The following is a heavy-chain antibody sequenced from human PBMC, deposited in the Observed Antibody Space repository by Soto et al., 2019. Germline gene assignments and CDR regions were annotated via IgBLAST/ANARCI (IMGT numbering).Heavy chain of an antibody. D-gene: IGHD3-16*02. Sequence: SETLSLTCAVYGGSFSGYYWSWIRQPPGKGLEWIGEINHSGSTNYNPSLKSRVTISVDTSKNQFSLKLSSVTAADTAVYYCARKGSSGELSSPTSGWFDPWGQGTLVTVSS. CDR3: ARKGSSGELSSPTSGWFDP. V-gene: IGHV4-34*01. CDR2: INHSGST. CDR1: GGSFSGYY. J-gene: IGHJ5*02.